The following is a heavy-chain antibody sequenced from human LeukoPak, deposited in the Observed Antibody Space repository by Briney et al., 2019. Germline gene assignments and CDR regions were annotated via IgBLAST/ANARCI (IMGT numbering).Heavy chain of an antibody. V-gene: IGHV3-23*01. J-gene: IGHJ4*02. CDR1: GFTFRNYA. CDR3: AKVMGYYYDSGTYYPLDY. Sequence: PGGSLRLSCAASGFTFRNYAMSWVRQAPGKGLEWVSAISGSGGSTYHADSVKGRFTISRDNSKNTLYLQMNSLRAEDTALYYCAKVMGYYYDSGTYYPLDYWGQGTLVTVSS. CDR2: ISGSGGST. D-gene: IGHD3-10*01.